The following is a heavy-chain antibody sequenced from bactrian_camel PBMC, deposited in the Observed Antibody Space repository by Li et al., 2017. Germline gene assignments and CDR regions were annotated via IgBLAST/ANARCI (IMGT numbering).Heavy chain of an antibody. CDR1: GFSFSSYY. D-gene: IGHD2*01. CDR2: IYVDGSLI. Sequence: VQLVESGGGLVQPGGSLRLSCAASGFSFSSYYMSWVRQSPGKGLEWVSSIYVDGSLIYYADSVKGRFTISRDNAKNTVYLQMNSLKSEDTALYYCVTGFLWRFTTTELEYNYWGQGTQVTVS. V-gene: IGHV3-2*01. CDR3: VTGFLWRFTTTELEYNY. J-gene: IGHJ4*01.